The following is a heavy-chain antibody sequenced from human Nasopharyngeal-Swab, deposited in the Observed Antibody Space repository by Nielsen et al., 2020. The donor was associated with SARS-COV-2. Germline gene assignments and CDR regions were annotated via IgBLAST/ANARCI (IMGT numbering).Heavy chain of an antibody. Sequence: SVKVSCKASGGTFSSYAISWVRQAPGQGLEWMGGIIIIFGTANYAQKFQGRVTITADDSTSTAYMELSSLRSEDTAVYYCAGPAIAEPYYYFYGMDVWGQGTTVTV. V-gene: IGHV1-69*13. J-gene: IGHJ6*02. D-gene: IGHD2-21*01. CDR3: AGPAIAEPYYYFYGMDV. CDR1: GGTFSSYA. CDR2: IIIIFGTA.